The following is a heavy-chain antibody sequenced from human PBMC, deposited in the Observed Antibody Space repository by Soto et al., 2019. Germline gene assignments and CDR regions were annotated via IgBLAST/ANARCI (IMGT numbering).Heavy chain of an antibody. Sequence: ASVKVSCKAPGYIFTTYGIGWVRQAPGQGLEWMGWISADKGNTDYAQKFQGRVTITADESTGTAYMELSSLRSEDTAVYYCARDHRYCSSTSCYSGYYYYGMDVWGQGTTVTVSS. CDR1: GYIFTTYG. J-gene: IGHJ6*02. CDR3: ARDHRYCSSTSCYSGYYYYGMDV. D-gene: IGHD2-2*02. CDR2: ISADKGNT. V-gene: IGHV1-18*01.